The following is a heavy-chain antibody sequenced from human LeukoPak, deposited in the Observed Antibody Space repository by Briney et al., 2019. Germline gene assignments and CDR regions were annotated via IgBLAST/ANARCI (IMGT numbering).Heavy chain of an antibody. CDR3: AKPDYGACGY. CDR2: IRYDGSNK. J-gene: IGHJ4*02. D-gene: IGHD4-17*01. CDR1: GFTFSDYY. V-gene: IGHV3-30*02. Sequence: GGSLRLSCAVSGFTFSDYYMSWIRQAPGKGLEWVAFIRYDGSNKYYADSVKGRFTISRDNSKNTLYLQMNSLRAEDTAVYYCAKPDYGACGYWGQGTLVTVSS.